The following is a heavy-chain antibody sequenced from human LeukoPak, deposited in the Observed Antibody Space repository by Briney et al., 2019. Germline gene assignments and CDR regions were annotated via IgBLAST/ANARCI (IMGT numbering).Heavy chain of an antibody. CDR2: IWHDGSNK. V-gene: IGHV3-33*01. J-gene: IGHJ6*02. CDR1: GFTFSSYG. Sequence: GGSLRLSCAASGFTFSSYGMHWVRQAPGKGLEWVAVIWHDGSNKYYADSVKGRFTISRDNSKTTLYLQMNSLRAEDTAVYYCASGLRINDFWSAYSPRAYGMDVWGQGTTVTVSS. D-gene: IGHD3-3*01. CDR3: ASGLRINDFWSAYSPRAYGMDV.